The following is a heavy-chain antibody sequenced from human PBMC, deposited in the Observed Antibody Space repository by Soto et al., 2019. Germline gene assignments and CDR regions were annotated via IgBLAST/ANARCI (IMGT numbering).Heavy chain of an antibody. J-gene: IGHJ4*02. D-gene: IGHD2-2*01. CDR2: ISQSGST. V-gene: IGHV4-34*01. CDR1: GQSFSGHT. CDR3: ARGSGIAVIPGELEDVHYDY. Sequence: QVQLQQWGAGLLKPSETLSLTCAVYGQSFSGHTWSWIRQSPGKGLEWIGEISQSGSTYYNPSLKTRVTISAETSKNHFSLTLNSVTAADTGVFYCARGSGIAVIPGELEDVHYDYWGQGTLVSVSS.